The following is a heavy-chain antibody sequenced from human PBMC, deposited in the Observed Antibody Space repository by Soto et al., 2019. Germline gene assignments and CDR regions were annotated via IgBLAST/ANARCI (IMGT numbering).Heavy chain of an antibody. CDR3: ARDRWELSIYNWFDP. V-gene: IGHV1-18*04. J-gene: IGHJ5*02. CDR2: ISAYNGNT. Sequence: AASVKVSCKASGYTFTSYGISWVRQAPGQGLEWMGWISAYNGNTNYAQKLQGRVTMTTDTSTSTAYMELRSLRSDDTAVYYCARDRWELSIYNWFDPWGQGTLVTVSS. CDR1: GYTFTSYG. D-gene: IGHD1-26*01.